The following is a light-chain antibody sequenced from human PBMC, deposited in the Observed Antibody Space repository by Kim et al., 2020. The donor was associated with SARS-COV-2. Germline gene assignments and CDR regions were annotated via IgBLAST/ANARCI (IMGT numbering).Light chain of an antibody. Sequence: PGQRVTISCTGSSSNIGAGYDVHWYQQLPGTAPKLLIYGNSNRPSGVPDRFSGSKSGTSASLVITGLQAEDEADYYCQSYDSSPVVFGGGTQLTVL. CDR2: GNS. CDR1: SSNIGAGYD. J-gene: IGLJ2*01. CDR3: QSYDSSPVV. V-gene: IGLV1-40*01.